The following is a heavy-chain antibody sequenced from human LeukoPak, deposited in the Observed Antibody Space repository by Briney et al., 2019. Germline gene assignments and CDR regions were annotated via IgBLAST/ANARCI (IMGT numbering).Heavy chain of an antibody. CDR2: INHSGST. J-gene: IGHJ6*04. CDR3: ARGRDNRLVPQYGMDV. D-gene: IGHD1-1*01. Sequence: SETLSLTCSVSGASISGGTYYWGWIRQPPGKGLEWIGEINHSGSTNYNPSLKSRVTISVDTSKNQFSLKLSSVTAADTAVYYCARGRDNRLVPQYGMDVWGKGTTVTVSS. V-gene: IGHV4-39*07. CDR1: GASISGGTYY.